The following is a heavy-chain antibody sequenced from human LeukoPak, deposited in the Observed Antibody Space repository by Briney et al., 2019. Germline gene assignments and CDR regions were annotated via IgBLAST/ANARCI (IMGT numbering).Heavy chain of an antibody. D-gene: IGHD4-17*01. CDR3: ARGQGTVTSH. CDR1: GGSFSAYY. Sequence: SETLSLTCAVSGGSFSAYYWTWIRQPPGKGLEWIGEINHSGSANYNPSLKSRVTISLDTSKNQFSLKLSSVTAADTAVYYCARGQGTVTSHWGQGTLVTVSS. CDR2: INHSGSA. J-gene: IGHJ4*02. V-gene: IGHV4-34*01.